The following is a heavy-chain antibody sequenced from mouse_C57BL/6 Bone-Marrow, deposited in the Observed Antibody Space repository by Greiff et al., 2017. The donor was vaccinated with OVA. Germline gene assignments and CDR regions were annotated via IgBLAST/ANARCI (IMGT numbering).Heavy chain of an antibody. J-gene: IGHJ3*01. V-gene: IGHV5-4*01. Sequence: EVKLVESGGGLVKPGGSLKLSCAASGFTFSSYSMSWVRQTPEKRLEWVATISDGGSYTYYPDNVKGRFTISRDNAKNNLYLQMSHLKSEDTAMYYCARDQEDYGWCAYWGQGTLVTVSA. CDR1: GFTFSSYS. CDR3: ARDQEDYGWCAY. CDR2: ISDGGSYT. D-gene: IGHD2-4*01.